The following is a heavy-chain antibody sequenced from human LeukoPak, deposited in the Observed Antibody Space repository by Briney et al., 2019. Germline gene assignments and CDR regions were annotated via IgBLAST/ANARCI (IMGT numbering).Heavy chain of an antibody. CDR3: ARAVAGNFDY. J-gene: IGHJ4*02. V-gene: IGHV3-21*01. Sequence: GGSLRLSCAASGFTFSSYSMNWVRQAPGKGLEWVSSISSSSSYIYYADSVKGRSTISRDNAKNSLYLQMNSLRAEDTAVYYCARAVAGNFDYWGQGTLVTVSS. CDR2: ISSSSSYI. CDR1: GFTFSSYS. D-gene: IGHD6-19*01.